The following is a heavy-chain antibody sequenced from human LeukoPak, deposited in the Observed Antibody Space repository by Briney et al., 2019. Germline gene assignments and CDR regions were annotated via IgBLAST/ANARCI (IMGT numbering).Heavy chain of an antibody. CDR1: GFTFSGYT. V-gene: IGHV3-21*01. D-gene: IGHD6-13*01. Sequence: GSLRLSCAASGFTFSGYTMNWVRQAPGMGLEWVSSISSFSTYIYYADSLRGRFTISRDNANNSLFLQMNSLRAEDTAMYFCVRDQIAASLSGMDVWGQGTTVTVSS. CDR2: ISSFSTYI. J-gene: IGHJ6*02. CDR3: VRDQIAASLSGMDV.